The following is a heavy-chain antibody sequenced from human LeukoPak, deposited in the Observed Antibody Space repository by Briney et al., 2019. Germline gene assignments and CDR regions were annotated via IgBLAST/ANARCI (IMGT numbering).Heavy chain of an antibody. CDR2: INPSGGST. D-gene: IGHD1-26*01. J-gene: IGHJ5*02. CDR3: AREAPGDSGSYLGGGWFDP. CDR1: GYTFTSNY. Sequence: ASVKVSCKAFGYTFTSNYMHWVRQAPGQGPEWMGVINPSGGSTSYAQKFQGRVTMTRDMSTSTVYMELSSLRSEDTAVYYCAREAPGDSGSYLGGGWFDPWGQGTLVTVSS. V-gene: IGHV1-46*01.